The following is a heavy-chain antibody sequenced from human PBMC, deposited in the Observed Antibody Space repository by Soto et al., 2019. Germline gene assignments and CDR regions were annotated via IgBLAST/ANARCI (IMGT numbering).Heavy chain of an antibody. D-gene: IGHD3-10*01. V-gene: IGHV1-58*01. CDR3: AADATCLGELEDYYYHGMDV. CDR2: IVVGSGNT. Sequence: GSSVKVSCKASGFTFTSSAVQWVRQARGQRLEWIGWIVVGSGNTNYAQKFQERVTITRDMSTSTAYMELSSLRSEDTAVYYCAADATCLGELEDYYYHGMDVWGQGTTVTVSS. CDR1: GFTFTSSA. J-gene: IGHJ6*02.